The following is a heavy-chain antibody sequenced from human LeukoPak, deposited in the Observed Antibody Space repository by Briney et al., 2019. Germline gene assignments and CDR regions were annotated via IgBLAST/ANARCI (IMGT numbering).Heavy chain of an antibody. V-gene: IGHV1-69*05. CDR1: GGTFSSYA. CDR2: IIPIFGTA. Sequence: SVKVSCKASGGTFSSYAISWVRQAPGQGLEWMGRIIPIFGTANYAQKFQGRVTITTDESKSTAYMELSSLRSEDTAVYYCARAVSGPVGAFDIWGQGTMVTVSS. CDR3: ARAVSGPVGAFDI. D-gene: IGHD2-15*01. J-gene: IGHJ3*02.